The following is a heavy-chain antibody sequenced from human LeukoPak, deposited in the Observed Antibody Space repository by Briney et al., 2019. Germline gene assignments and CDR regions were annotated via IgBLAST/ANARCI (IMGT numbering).Heavy chain of an antibody. CDR1: GGSISRGNW. CDR2: IYHSGNT. D-gene: IGHD2-8*02. Sequence: SETLSLTCAVSGGSISRGNWWSWVRQPPGKGLEWIGEIYHSGNTNYNPSLKSRVTISVDKSKNQFSLRVSSVTAADTAVYYCARGQSWSFDYWGQGTLVTVSS. V-gene: IGHV4-4*02. CDR3: ARGQSWSFDY. J-gene: IGHJ4*02.